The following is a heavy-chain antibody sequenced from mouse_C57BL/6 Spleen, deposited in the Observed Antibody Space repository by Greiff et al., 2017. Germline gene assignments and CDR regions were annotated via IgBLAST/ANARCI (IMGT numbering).Heavy chain of an antibody. D-gene: IGHD4-1*01. CDR2: IYPRSGNT. CDR3: ARSGDLENWDYFDY. V-gene: IGHV1-81*01. J-gene: IGHJ2*01. Sequence: QVQLQQSGAELARPGASVKLSCKASGYTFTSYGISWVKQRTGQGLEWIGEIYPRSGNTYYNEKFKGKATLTADKSSSTAYMELRSLTSEDSAVYFCARSGDLENWDYFDYWGQGTTRTVSS. CDR1: GYTFTSYG.